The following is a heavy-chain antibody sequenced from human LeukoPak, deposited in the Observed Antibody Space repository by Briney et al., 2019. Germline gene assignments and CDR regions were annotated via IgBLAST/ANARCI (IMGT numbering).Heavy chain of an antibody. V-gene: IGHV4-59*11. CDR2: IYYSGST. J-gene: IGHJ3*02. CDR1: GGSISSHY. D-gene: IGHD4-17*01. Sequence: SETLSLTCTVSGGSISSHYWSWIRQPPGKGLEWIGYIYYSGSTNYNPSLKSRVTISVDTSKNQFSLKLSSVTAADTAVYYCAKDRVDYGDYVDAFDIWGQGTMVTVSS. CDR3: AKDRVDYGDYVDAFDI.